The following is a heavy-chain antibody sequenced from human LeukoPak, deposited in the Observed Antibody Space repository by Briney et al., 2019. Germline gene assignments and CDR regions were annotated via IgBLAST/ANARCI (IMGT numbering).Heavy chain of an antibody. CDR2: ISYDGSNK. CDR1: GLTFSSYG. J-gene: IGHJ3*02. D-gene: IGHD2-15*01. Sequence: PGRSLRLSCAASGLTFSSYGMHWVRQAPGKGLEWVAVISYDGSNKYYADSVKGRFTISRDNSKNSLYLQMNSLRAEDTAVYYCARDCGGGSCYGPYDAFDIWGQGTMVTVSS. V-gene: IGHV3-30*03. CDR3: ARDCGGGSCYGPYDAFDI.